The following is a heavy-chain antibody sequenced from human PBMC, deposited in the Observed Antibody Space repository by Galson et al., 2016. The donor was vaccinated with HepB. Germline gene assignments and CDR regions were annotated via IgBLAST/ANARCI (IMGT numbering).Heavy chain of an antibody. CDR3: ARLRVCGATCHSGGTFDY. Sequence: SLRLSCAASGFPFSRYGMHWVRQVPGKGLEWVAIIWYDGSNTYYSDYVKGRFTISRDNSNNKLYLQMDSLRAEDTAVYYCARLRVCGATCHSGGTFDYCGQGTLVTVSS. CDR2: IWYDGSNT. D-gene: IGHD2-15*01. CDR1: GFPFSRYG. J-gene: IGHJ4*02. V-gene: IGHV3-33*03.